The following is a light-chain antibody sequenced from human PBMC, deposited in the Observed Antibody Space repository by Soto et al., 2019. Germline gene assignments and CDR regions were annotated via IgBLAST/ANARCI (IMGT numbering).Light chain of an antibody. V-gene: IGKV1-5*03. J-gene: IGKJ1*01. CDR1: QSISSW. CDR2: KAS. CDR3: QQYSDNWT. Sequence: DIQMTQSPSTLSASVGDRVTITCRASQSISSWLAWYQQKPGTAPNLLIYKASTLQGGVPSRFSGSGSGTEFTPTISSLQPDDSAIYYCQQYSDNWTFGQGTKV.